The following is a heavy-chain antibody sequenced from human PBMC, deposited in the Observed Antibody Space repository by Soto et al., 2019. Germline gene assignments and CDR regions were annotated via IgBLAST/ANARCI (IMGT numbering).Heavy chain of an antibody. V-gene: IGHV5-51*01. Sequence: GESLKISCKGSGYSFTSYWIGWVRQMPGKGLEWMGIIYPGDSDTRYSPSFQGQVTISADKSISTAYLQWSSLKASDTAMYYCARSIAARSYYYYGMDVWGQGTTVTVSS. CDR3: ARSIAARSYYYYGMDV. CDR2: IYPGDSDT. J-gene: IGHJ6*02. D-gene: IGHD6-6*01. CDR1: GYSFTSYW.